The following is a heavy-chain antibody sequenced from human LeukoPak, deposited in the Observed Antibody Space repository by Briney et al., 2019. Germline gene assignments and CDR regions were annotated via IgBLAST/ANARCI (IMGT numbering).Heavy chain of an antibody. J-gene: IGHJ6*02. D-gene: IGHD3-16*01. CDR3: ARVFTGYYYGMDV. Sequence: PAWSLKVSCVASVCSISSQNINWVRQAPCPVLHLVSYISSRGNAIYHADSVKGRFTISRDSAKDSLYLQMDSLRDEDTAVYYCARVFTGYYYGMDVWGQGTTVTVSS. CDR1: VCSISSQN. CDR2: ISSRGNAI. V-gene: IGHV3-48*02.